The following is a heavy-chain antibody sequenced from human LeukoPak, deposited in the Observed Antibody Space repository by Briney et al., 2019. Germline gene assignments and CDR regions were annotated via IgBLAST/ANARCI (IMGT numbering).Heavy chain of an antibody. D-gene: IGHD3-10*01. CDR2: IYYSGSS. Sequence: SETLSLTCTVSGDSFSNNNYYWGWIRQPPGRGLEWIGSIYYSGSSYYNPSLKSRVTMSVDTSKNQFSLKLSSLTAADTATYYCARLAYNGDYVDYWGQGTLVTVSS. V-gene: IGHV4-39*01. CDR3: ARLAYNGDYVDY. J-gene: IGHJ4*02. CDR1: GDSFSNNNYY.